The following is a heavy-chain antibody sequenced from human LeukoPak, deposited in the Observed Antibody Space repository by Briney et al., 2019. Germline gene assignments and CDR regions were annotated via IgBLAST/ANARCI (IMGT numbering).Heavy chain of an antibody. V-gene: IGHV3-23*01. D-gene: IGHD1-26*01. CDR2: ISGSGGST. Sequence: GGSLRLSCAASGFTFSSYAMSWVRQVPGKGLEWVSAISGSGGSTYYADSVKGRFTISRDNSKNTLYLQMNSLRAEDTAVYYCAKAPRRQWELLRWFDPWGQGTLVTVSS. J-gene: IGHJ5*02. CDR1: GFTFSSYA. CDR3: AKAPRRQWELLRWFDP.